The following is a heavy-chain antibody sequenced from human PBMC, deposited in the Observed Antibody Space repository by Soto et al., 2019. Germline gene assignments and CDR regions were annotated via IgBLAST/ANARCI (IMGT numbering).Heavy chain of an antibody. CDR2: IKSKTDGGTT. CDR3: QAEDGRRGVRSVSAFLLNRSSDL. Sequence: GKGLEWVGRIKSKTDGGTTDYAAPVKGRFTISRDDSKNTLYLQMNSLKTEDTAFFFCQAEDGRRGVRSVSAFLLNRSSDL. D-gene: IGHD3-10*02. V-gene: IGHV3-15*07. J-gene: IGHJ2*01.